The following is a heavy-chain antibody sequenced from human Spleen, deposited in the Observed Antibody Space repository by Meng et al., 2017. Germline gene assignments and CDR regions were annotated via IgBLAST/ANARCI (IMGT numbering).Heavy chain of an antibody. J-gene: IGHJ4*02. V-gene: IGHV1-2*06. CDR3: ARDEDISAAGKLFGDY. CDR1: GYNFPDYY. D-gene: IGHD6-25*01. Sequence: QVQLVQSGAVVKKPGASVKGSCKPSGYNFPDYYRHWVRRAPGQGLEWMGRINPKSGDTHYAQKFQARVTMTGDTSISTAYMELSGLRSDDTAMYYCARDEDISAAGKLFGDYWGQGTLVTVSS. CDR2: INPKSGDT.